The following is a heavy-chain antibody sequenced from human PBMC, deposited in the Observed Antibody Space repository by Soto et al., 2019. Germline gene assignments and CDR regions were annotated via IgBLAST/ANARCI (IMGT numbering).Heavy chain of an antibody. J-gene: IGHJ6*02. D-gene: IGHD2-15*01. CDR1: GGSISSYY. Sequence: QVQLQESGPGLVKPSETLSLTCTVSGGSISSYYWSWIRQPPGKGLEWIGYIYYSGSTNYNPSLKSRVTISVDTSKNRFSLKLSSVTAADTAVYYCARASQSAATAGRYYYYGMDVWGQGTTVTVSS. V-gene: IGHV4-59*01. CDR3: ARASQSAATAGRYYYYGMDV. CDR2: IYYSGST.